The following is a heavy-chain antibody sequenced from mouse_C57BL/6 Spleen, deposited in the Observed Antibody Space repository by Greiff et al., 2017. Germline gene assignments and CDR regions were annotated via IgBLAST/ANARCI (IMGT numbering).Heavy chain of an antibody. CDR1: GYSITSGYD. D-gene: IGHD2-4*01. V-gene: IGHV3-1*01. J-gene: IGHJ3*01. CDR2: ISYSGST. Sequence: EVQLQQSGPGMVKPSQSLSLTCTVTGYSITSGYDWHWIRHFPGNKLEWMGYISYSGSTNYNPSLKSRISITQDTSKNHFFLKLNSVTTEDTATYYCASFYYDYDGSWFAYWGQGTLVTVSA. CDR3: ASFYYDYDGSWFAY.